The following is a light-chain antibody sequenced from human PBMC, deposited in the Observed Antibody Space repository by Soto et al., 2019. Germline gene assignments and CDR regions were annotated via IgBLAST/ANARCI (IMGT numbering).Light chain of an antibody. CDR1: QSFGSS. V-gene: IGKV3-11*01. CDR2: HAS. CDR3: QQRNNWPRT. Sequence: EVVLTQSPATLSLSPGETATLSCRASQSFGSSLAWYQQKPGQAPRLLIHHASTRAAGIPARFSGSGSGTDFTLTISSLEPEDFAVYYCQQRNNWPRTFGQGTKVDIK. J-gene: IGKJ1*01.